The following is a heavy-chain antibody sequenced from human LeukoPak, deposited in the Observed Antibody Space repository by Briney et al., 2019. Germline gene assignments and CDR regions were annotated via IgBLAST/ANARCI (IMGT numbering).Heavy chain of an antibody. Sequence: KPSETLSLTCPVSGGSISSSNCYWGWIRQPPGKGLEWIGSIYYSGSTYYNPSLKSRVTISVDTSNNQFSLKLSSVTAADTATYYCVRHSTIVTERWFDPWGQGTLVTVSS. CDR3: VRHSTIVTERWFDP. V-gene: IGHV4-39*01. CDR1: GGSISSSNCY. J-gene: IGHJ5*02. D-gene: IGHD2-21*01. CDR2: IYYSGST.